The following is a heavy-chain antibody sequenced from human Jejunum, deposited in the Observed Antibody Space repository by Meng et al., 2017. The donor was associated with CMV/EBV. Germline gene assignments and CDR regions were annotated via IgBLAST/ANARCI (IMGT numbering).Heavy chain of an antibody. J-gene: IGHJ4*02. V-gene: IGHV3-66*02. D-gene: IGHD2-8*01. CDR1: GFTVSSNS. CDR3: ARGRLTGYFDY. Sequence: CAASGFTVSSNSMSWVRQAPGKGLEWVSIIYTGGSTYYADSVKGRFTISRDNSKNTLYLQMNSLRAEDTAVYYCARGRLTGYFDYWGQGTLVTVSS. CDR2: IYTGGST.